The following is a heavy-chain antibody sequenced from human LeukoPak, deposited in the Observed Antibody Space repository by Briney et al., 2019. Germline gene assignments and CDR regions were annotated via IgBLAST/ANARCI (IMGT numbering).Heavy chain of an antibody. D-gene: IGHD2-21*02. V-gene: IGHV3-53*01. CDR1: GFTVSSNY. CDR2: FYSDGRT. CDR3: ARVVYCGGDCYSGPLAY. J-gene: IGHJ4*02. Sequence: GGSLRLSCAASGFTVSSNYMTWVRQAPGKGLEWVSVFYSDGRTFYIDSVKGRFTISRDNSKNTVFLQMNSLRAEDTAVYYCARVVYCGGDCYSGPLAYWGQGTLVIVST.